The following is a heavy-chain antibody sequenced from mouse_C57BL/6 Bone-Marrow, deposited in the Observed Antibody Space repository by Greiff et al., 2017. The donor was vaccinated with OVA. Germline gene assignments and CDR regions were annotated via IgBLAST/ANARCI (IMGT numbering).Heavy chain of an antibody. CDR3: TTSPITTVVATNCDG. CDR2: IDPENGDT. Sequence: EVQLQQSGAELVRPGASVKLSCTASGFNIKDDYMHWVKQRPEQGLEWLGWIDPENGDTEYASKFQGKATITADTSSNTAYLQLSSLTSEDTAVYYCTTSPITTVVATNCDGWGTGTTVTVSS. J-gene: IGHJ1*03. D-gene: IGHD1-1*01. V-gene: IGHV14-4*01. CDR1: GFNIKDDY.